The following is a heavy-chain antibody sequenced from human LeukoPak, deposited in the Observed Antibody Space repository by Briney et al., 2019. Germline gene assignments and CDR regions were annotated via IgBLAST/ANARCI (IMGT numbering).Heavy chain of an antibody. Sequence: GGSLRLSCAASGFTFSSYWMHWVRQAPGKGLEWVSSISSSSSYIYYADSVRGRFTISRDNAKKSLSLQMNSLRAEDTAVYYCASENRRGYSYGSPTDAFDIWGQGTVVTVSS. J-gene: IGHJ3*02. D-gene: IGHD5-18*01. V-gene: IGHV3-21*01. CDR1: GFTFSSYW. CDR3: ASENRRGYSYGSPTDAFDI. CDR2: ISSSSSYI.